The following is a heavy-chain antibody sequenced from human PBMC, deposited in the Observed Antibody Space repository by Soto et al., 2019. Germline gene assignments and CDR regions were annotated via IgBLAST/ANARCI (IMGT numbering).Heavy chain of an antibody. J-gene: IGHJ4*02. CDR2: INHSGST. CDR3: ARVGGSSSWYVDY. CDR1: GGSLRGYY. Sequence: SETLSLTCAVYGGSLRGYYWSWIRQPPGKGLEWIGEINHSGSTNYNPSLKSRVTISVDTSKNQFSLKLSSVTAADTAVYYCARVGGSSSWYVDYWGQGTLVTVSS. V-gene: IGHV4-34*01. D-gene: IGHD6-13*01.